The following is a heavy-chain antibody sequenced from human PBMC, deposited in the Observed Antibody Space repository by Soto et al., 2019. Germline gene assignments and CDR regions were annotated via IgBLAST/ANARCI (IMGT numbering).Heavy chain of an antibody. D-gene: IGHD1-26*01. CDR1: GDSVSSNSAG. CDR3: ARGEQYSGRIFDY. J-gene: IGHJ4*01. CDR2: TYYRSKWYY. Sequence: PSQTLSLTCAITGDSVSSNSAGWSWVRQSPSRGLEWLGRTYYRSKWYYEYAVSVRGRITINTDTSKNQYSLQLISVTPEDTAVYFCARGEQYSGRIFDYWGQGTLVTVSS. V-gene: IGHV6-1*01.